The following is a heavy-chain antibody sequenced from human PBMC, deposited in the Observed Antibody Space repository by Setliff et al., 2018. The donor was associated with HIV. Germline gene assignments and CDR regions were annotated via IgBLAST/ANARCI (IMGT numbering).Heavy chain of an antibody. J-gene: IGHJ4*02. Sequence: KPSETLSLTCTVSGPSTNIHYWSWIRQSPGKGFEWIGYIYSTGSTNYNPSLQSRVTISMVASRNQFSLKVTSVTAAATAVYYCAKGAGFYGDYTFDHWGQGRQVTVSS. CDR2: IYSTGST. V-gene: IGHV4-59*11. CDR1: GPSTNIHY. D-gene: IGHD4-17*01. CDR3: AKGAGFYGDYTFDH.